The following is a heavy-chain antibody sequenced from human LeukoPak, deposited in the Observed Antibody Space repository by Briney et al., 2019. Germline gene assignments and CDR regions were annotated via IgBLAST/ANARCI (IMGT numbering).Heavy chain of an antibody. CDR3: ARDRCTNGVCYLDY. CDR2: IWYDGSNK. D-gene: IGHD2-8*01. V-gene: IGHV3-33*01. Sequence: GGSPRLSCAASGFTFSNYGIHWVRQAPGKGLEGVAVIWYDGSNKYCADSVKGRFTISRDNSRNTLSLQMNNLRAEDTAVYYCARDRCTNGVCYLDYWGQGTLVTVSS. J-gene: IGHJ4*02. CDR1: GFTFSNYG.